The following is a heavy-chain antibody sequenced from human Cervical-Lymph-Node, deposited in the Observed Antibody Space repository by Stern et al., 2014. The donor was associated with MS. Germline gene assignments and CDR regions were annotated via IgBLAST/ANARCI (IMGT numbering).Heavy chain of an antibody. J-gene: IGHJ5*02. V-gene: IGHV1-69*09. CDR2: VLPPLGLS. CDR1: GGT. Sequence: QVQLVQSGAEVKRPGSSVTVSCKSSGGTSWVRQAPGQGLEYMGGVLPPLGLSNYAKKFQGRVTITADTYTDTVYLEMRDLTSDDTAVFFCGGGGGDNWFHPWGQGTPVTVSS. D-gene: IGHD3-16*01. CDR3: GGGGGDNWFHP.